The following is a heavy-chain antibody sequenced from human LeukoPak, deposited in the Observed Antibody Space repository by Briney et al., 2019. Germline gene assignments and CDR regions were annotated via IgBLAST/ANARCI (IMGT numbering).Heavy chain of an antibody. D-gene: IGHD1-26*01. V-gene: IGHV3-15*01. CDR2: MQSKTEGGPT. CDR3: TTGGGSYLGFDY. CDR1: GFTLSHAR. Sequence: PGGSLRLFCAASGFTLSHARNNWVPQAPGEGLEWVGRMQSKTEGGPTYCAAPVKGRFTISRDDSKNTLYLQMNSLKTEHTAVYYCTTGGGSYLGFDYWGQGALVTVSS. J-gene: IGHJ4*02.